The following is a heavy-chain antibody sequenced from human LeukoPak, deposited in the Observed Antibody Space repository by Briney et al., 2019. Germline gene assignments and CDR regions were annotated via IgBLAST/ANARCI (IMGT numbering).Heavy chain of an antibody. D-gene: IGHD3-10*01. V-gene: IGHV4-38-2*01. CDR2: IFHSGST. J-gene: IGHJ6*04. Sequence: SETLSLTCAVSGYSIGSGFYWGWIRHPPGEGLGWIGSIFHSGSTYYNPSLKSRVTISVDTPKNQLSLKLSSVTAADTALYYCARASGSYGSGSYYYSGMDVWGKGTTVTVSS. CDR3: ARASGSYGSGSYYYSGMDV. CDR1: GYSIGSGFY.